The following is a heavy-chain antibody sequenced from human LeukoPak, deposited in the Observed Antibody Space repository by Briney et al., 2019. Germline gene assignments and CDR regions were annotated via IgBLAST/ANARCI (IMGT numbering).Heavy chain of an antibody. V-gene: IGHV1-69*13. CDR2: IIPIFGTV. D-gene: IGHD2-15*01. J-gene: IGHJ5*02. CDR1: GGAFSNYA. CDR3: DRTPHDIVVVAAGVGWFDP. Sequence: ASVKVSCKASGGAFSNYAISWVRQAPGQGLEWMGGIIPIFGTVNYAQKFKVRVTITADESTSTAFMELSSLRYADTAVYYCDRTPHDIVVVAAGVGWFDPWGQGPLVSVSS.